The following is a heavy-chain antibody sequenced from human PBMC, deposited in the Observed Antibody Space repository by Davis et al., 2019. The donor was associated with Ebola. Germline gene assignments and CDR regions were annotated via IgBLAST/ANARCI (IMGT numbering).Heavy chain of an antibody. V-gene: IGHV3-23*01. CDR2: ISMSGGST. CDR3: VQGTTSFHV. D-gene: IGHD2-2*01. CDR1: AFTFRNWG. J-gene: IGHJ4*02. Sequence: PAGSLRLSCTPSAFTFRNWGMTWVRHAPGKGLECVAAISMSGGSTDYAHSVKSRFTISRDNSNNMLYLQMNSLRVDDTALYYCVQGTTSFHVWGQGTLVTVSS.